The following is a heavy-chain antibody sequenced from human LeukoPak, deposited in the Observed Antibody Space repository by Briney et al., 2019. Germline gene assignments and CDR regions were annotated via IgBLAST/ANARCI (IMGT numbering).Heavy chain of an antibody. V-gene: IGHV1-2*02. CDR1: GYTFTSYY. CDR2: INPNSGGT. Sequence: ASVKVSCKASGYTFTSYYMHWVRQAPGQGLEWMEWINPNSGGTNYAQKFQGRVTMTRDTSISTAYMELSRLRSDDTAVYYCARAPSVNYYDSSGYLSAYYYGMDVWGQGTTVTVSS. J-gene: IGHJ6*02. CDR3: ARAPSVNYYDSSGYLSAYYYGMDV. D-gene: IGHD3-22*01.